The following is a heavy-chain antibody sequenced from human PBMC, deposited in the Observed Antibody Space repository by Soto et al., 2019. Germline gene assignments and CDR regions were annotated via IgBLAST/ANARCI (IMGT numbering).Heavy chain of an antibody. V-gene: IGHV1-69*04. D-gene: IGHD2-2*01. CDR3: AREKDLPAAISSWFDP. CDR2: IIPILGIA. Sequence: ASVKVSCKASGGTFSSYTISWVRQAPGQGLEWMGRIIPILGIANYAQKFQGRVTITADKSTSTAYMELSSLRSEDTAVYYCAREKDLPAAISSWFDPWGQGTLVTVSS. CDR1: GGTFSSYT. J-gene: IGHJ5*02.